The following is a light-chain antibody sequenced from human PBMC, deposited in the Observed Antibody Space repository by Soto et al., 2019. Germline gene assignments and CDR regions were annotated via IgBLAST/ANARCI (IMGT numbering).Light chain of an antibody. J-gene: IGKJ3*01. V-gene: IGKV3-20*01. CDR1: QSVSNNY. Sequence: EIVLTQSPGTLSLSPGERATLSCRASQSVSNNYLAWYQQKPGQAPRLLIYGASSRATGIPDRFSGSGSGTDFTLTTSRLEPEDFAVYYCQQYGSSSFTFGPGTKVDIK. CDR2: GAS. CDR3: QQYGSSSFT.